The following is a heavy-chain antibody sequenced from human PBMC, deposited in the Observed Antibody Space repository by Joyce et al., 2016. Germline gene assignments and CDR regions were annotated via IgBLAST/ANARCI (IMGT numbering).Heavy chain of an antibody. CDR1: GFTVSSNY. V-gene: IGHV3-53*04. CDR3: ARDGIAVAGGYYGMDV. CDR2: IYSGGST. J-gene: IGHJ6*02. D-gene: IGHD6-19*01. Sequence: EVQLVESGGGLVQPGGSLRLSCAASGFTVSSNYMSWVRQAPGKGLGGVSVIYSGGSTYYADSVKGRFTISRHNSKNTLYLQMNSLRAEDTAVYYCARDGIAVAGGYYGMDVWGQGTTVTVSS.